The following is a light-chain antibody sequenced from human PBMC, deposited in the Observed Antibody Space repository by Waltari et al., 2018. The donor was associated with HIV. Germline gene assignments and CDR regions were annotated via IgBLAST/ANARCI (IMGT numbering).Light chain of an antibody. CDR1: TVAITTGPY. Sequence: QAVVTQEPSLTVSPGGTVTLPSGSSTVAITTGPYSYWFQQKPGQAPRTLIYDTSNKHSWTPARFSGSLLGGKAALTLSGAQPEDEAEYYCLLSYSGAHWVFGGGTKLTVL. J-gene: IGLJ3*02. CDR2: DTS. CDR3: LLSYSGAHWV. V-gene: IGLV7-46*01.